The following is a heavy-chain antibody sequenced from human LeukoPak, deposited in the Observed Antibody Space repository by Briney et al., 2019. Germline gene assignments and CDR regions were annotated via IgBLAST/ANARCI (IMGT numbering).Heavy chain of an antibody. J-gene: IGHJ3*02. CDR1: GFTFDDYA. D-gene: IGHD3-10*01. V-gene: IGHV3-9*01. CDR2: ISWNSGSI. CDR3: AKEYYGSGSSIWGNDAFDI. Sequence: GGSLRLSCAASGFTFDDYAMHWVRHAPGEGLGWVSGISWNSGSIGYADSVKGRFTISRDNAKNSLYLQMNSLRAEDTALYYCAKEYYGSGSSIWGNDAFDIWGQGTMVTVSS.